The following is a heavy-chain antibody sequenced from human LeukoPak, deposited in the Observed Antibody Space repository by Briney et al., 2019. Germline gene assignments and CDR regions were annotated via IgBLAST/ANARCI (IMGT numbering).Heavy chain of an antibody. CDR1: GGSISNYY. CDR2: VYYTGSS. V-gene: IGHV4-59*01. D-gene: IGHD5-24*01. Sequence: SETLSLTCTVSGGSISNYYWSWIRQPPGEGLEWIAYVYYTGSSNSNPSLRSRVTISVDTSRNQFFLHLNSVTAADTAVYYCARGDGYTFDYWGQGTLVTVSS. J-gene: IGHJ4*02. CDR3: ARGDGYTFDY.